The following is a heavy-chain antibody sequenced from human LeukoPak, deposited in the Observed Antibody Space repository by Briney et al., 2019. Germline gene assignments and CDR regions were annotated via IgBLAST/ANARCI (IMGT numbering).Heavy chain of an antibody. V-gene: IGHV3-23*01. CDR3: AKDRFVVGATYFDY. D-gene: IGHD1-26*01. J-gene: IGHJ4*02. Sequence: AGGSLRLSCAASGFTFSSYAMSWVRQAPGKGLEWVSAVSGSGGSTYYADSVKGRFTISRDNSKNTLYLQMNSLRAEDTAVYYCAKDRFVVGATYFDYWGQGTLVTVSS. CDR1: GFTFSSYA. CDR2: VSGSGGST.